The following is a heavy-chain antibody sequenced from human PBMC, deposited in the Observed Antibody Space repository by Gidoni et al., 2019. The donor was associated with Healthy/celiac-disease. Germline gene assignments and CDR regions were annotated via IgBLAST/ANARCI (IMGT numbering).Heavy chain of an antibody. J-gene: IGHJ6*02. D-gene: IGHD1-26*01. CDR2: INPNSGGT. CDR1: GYSFTGYY. Sequence: QVQLMQSGAEVKKPGASVKVSCKASGYSFTGYYMHWVRQAPGQGLEWMGWINPNSGGTNYAQKFQGWVTMTRDTSISTAYMELSRLRSDDTAVYYCARDSETGVKETVGATVDYYYGMDVWGQGTTVTVSS. V-gene: IGHV1-2*04. CDR3: ARDSETGVKETVGATVDYYYGMDV.